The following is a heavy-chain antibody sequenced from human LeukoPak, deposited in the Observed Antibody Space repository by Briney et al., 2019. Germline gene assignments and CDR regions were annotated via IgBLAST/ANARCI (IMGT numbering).Heavy chain of an antibody. J-gene: IGHJ4*02. D-gene: IGHD3-10*01. CDR3: AKDWVGNYYGSGSYSGYFDY. CDR2: IRYDGSNK. Sequence: GGSLRLSCAASGFTFSSYGMHWVRQAPGRGLEWVAFIRYDGSNKYYADSVKGRFTISRDNSKNTLYLQMNSLRAEDTAVYYCAKDWVGNYYGSGSYSGYFDYWGQGTLVTVSS. CDR1: GFTFSSYG. V-gene: IGHV3-30*02.